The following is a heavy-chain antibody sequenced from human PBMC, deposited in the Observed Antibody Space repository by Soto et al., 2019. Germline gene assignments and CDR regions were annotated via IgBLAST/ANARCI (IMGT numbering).Heavy chain of an antibody. V-gene: IGHV4-39*01. Sequence: LSLTCTVSGGSISTSNYYWGWIRQPPGKGLEWIGSIYYTGNTYYNPSLKSRVTISVDTSKNQFSLKLSSVTAADTAVYYCARALILASFDYWGQGTLVTVSS. J-gene: IGHJ4*02. CDR2: IYYTGNT. CDR1: GGSISTSNYY. CDR3: ARALILASFDY.